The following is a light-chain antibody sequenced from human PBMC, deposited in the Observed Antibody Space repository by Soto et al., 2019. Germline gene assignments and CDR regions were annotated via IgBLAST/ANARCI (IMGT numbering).Light chain of an antibody. CDR2: DAS. J-gene: IGKJ4*01. CDR3: QQRSNWPLLT. CDR1: QSVSNY. Sequence: EIVLTQSPATLSLSPGERATLSCRASQSVSNYLAWYQQKPGQAPRLLIYDASNRATGIPARFSGSGSGTDFTLTISSLEPEDVAVYYCQQRSNWPLLTFGGGTKVESK. V-gene: IGKV3-11*01.